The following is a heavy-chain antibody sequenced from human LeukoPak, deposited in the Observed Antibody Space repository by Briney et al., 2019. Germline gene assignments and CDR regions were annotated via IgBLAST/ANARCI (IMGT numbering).Heavy chain of an antibody. J-gene: IGHJ3*02. D-gene: IGHD3-9*01. Sequence: PSETLSLTCTVSGGSISSYYWSWIRQPPGKGLEWIGYIYYTGSTSYNPSLKSRVTISMDTSKNQFSLKLSSVTAADTAVYYCARDAVYYDILTGYPTHDAFDIWGQGTMVTVSS. CDR3: ARDAVYYDILTGYPTHDAFDI. V-gene: IGHV4-59*12. CDR2: IYYTGST. CDR1: GGSISSYY.